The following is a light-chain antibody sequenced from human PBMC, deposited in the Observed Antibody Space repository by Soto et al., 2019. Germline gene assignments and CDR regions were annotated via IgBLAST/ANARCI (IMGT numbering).Light chain of an antibody. CDR3: QQRFAWPNS. Sequence: EIVLTQSPATLSLSPGERATLSCRASQSVSIYLAWYQQRPGQTPRLLIYDISTRAAGIPARFSGSVFRTDYTLTISNLEPEDSAVYYCQQRFAWPNSFAGGTKVQI. J-gene: IGKJ4*01. CDR1: QSVSIY. CDR2: DIS. V-gene: IGKV3-11*01.